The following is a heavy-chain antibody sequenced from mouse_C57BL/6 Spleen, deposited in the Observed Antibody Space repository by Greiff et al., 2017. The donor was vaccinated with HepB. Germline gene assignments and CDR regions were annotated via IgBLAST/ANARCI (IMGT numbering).Heavy chain of an antibody. J-gene: IGHJ2*01. Sequence: VQLVESGAELARPGASVKLSCKASGYTFTSYGISWVKQRTGQGLEWIGEIYPRSGNTYYNEKFKGKATLTADKSSSTAYMELRSLTSEDSAVYFCARSGSSCFDYWGQGTTLTVSS. CDR1: GYTFTSYG. D-gene: IGHD1-1*01. V-gene: IGHV1-81*01. CDR3: ARSGSSCFDY. CDR2: IYPRSGNT.